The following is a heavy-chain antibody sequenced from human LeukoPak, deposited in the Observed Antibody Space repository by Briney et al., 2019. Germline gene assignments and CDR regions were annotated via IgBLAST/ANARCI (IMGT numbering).Heavy chain of an antibody. CDR2: IKQDGSEK. D-gene: IGHD3-9*01. CDR1: GFTFSSYW. J-gene: IGHJ4*02. V-gene: IGHV3-7*01. CDR3: ARPFRANVLRYLDWLGTIDY. Sequence: GGSLRLSCAASGFTFSSYWMSWVRQAPGKGLEWVAHIKQDGSEKYYVDSVKGRFTISRDNAKNSLYLQMNSLRAEDTAVYYCARPFRANVLRYLDWLGTIDYWGQGTLVTVSS.